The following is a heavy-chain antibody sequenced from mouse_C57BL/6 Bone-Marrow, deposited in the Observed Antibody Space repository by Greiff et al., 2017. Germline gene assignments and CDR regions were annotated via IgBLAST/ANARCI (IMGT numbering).Heavy chain of an antibody. D-gene: IGHD2-1*01. CDR1: GYTFTSYW. Sequence: QVQLQQPGAELVKPGASVKLSCKASGYTFTSYWMHWVKQRPGQGLEWIGMIHPNSGSTNYNEKFKSKATLTVDKSSSTAYMQLSSLTSEDSAVYYCARDYYGHYPGAMDYWGQGTSVTVSS. CDR3: ARDYYGHYPGAMDY. J-gene: IGHJ4*01. V-gene: IGHV1-64*01. CDR2: IHPNSGST.